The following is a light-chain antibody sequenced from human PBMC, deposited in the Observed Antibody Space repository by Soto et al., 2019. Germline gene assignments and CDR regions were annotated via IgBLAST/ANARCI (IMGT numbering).Light chain of an antibody. Sequence: DIQMTQPSSLSASLGDGVTITCRASQSINSHVNWYQQKPGKAPKLLIYGASTLRSGVSSRFSGSGSGTDFTLTIISLQPEDFATYHCQQSYDIPYTFGQGTKLEIK. V-gene: IGKV1-39*01. J-gene: IGKJ2*01. CDR1: QSINSH. CDR2: GAS. CDR3: QQSYDIPYT.